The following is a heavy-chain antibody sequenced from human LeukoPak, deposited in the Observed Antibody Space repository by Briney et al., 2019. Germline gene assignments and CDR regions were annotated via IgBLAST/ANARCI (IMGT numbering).Heavy chain of an antibody. V-gene: IGHV1-2*02. D-gene: IGHD2-15*01. J-gene: IGHJ4*02. CDR3: ARDLCHGGSCFHFDY. CDR2: INPDSGAT. Sequence: PGASVKVSCKTSGYTFTDYYVHWVRQAPGQGLEWLAWINPDSGATNFAQRFQGRVTMTRDTSVNTVHMELNRLRSDDTAVYYCARDLCHGGSCFHFDYWGQGTLVTVSS. CDR1: GYTFTDYY.